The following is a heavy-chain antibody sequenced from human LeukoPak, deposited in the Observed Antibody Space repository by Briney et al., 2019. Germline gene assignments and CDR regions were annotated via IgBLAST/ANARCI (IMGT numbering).Heavy chain of an antibody. CDR1: GFTFSSYG. D-gene: IGHD3-22*01. V-gene: IGHV3-33*06. CDR3: AKESAKNYYDSSGYPTVD. Sequence: PGGSLRLSCAASGFTFSSYGMHWVRQAPRKGLERVSVIWYDGSNKYYADSEKGRFPISKDNSKNKLYLQMNRLRAEDTAAYYCAKESAKNYYDSSGYPTVDWGQGTLVTVSS. CDR2: IWYDGSNK. J-gene: IGHJ4*02.